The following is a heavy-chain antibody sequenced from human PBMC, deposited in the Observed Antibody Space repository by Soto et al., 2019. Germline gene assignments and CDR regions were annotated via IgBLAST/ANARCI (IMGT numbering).Heavy chain of an antibody. Sequence: EGQLVESGGGLVQPGRSLRLSCAASGFTFDDYAMHWVRQSPGKGLEWVSSIRWNSGTIVYADSVKGRVIISRDNAKNLLCLHVNSLGGDDTALYYCVEDLARVVVAGEVFDYGMDVWGQGTTVTVSS. V-gene: IGHV3-9*01. CDR2: IRWNSGTI. CDR3: VEDLARVVVAGEVFDYGMDV. J-gene: IGHJ6*02. D-gene: IGHD2-15*01. CDR1: GFTFDDYA.